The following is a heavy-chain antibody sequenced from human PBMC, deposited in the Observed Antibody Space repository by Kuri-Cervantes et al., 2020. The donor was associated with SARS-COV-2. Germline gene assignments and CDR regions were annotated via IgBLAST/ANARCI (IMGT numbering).Heavy chain of an antibody. V-gene: IGHV4-38-2*01. CDR2: RHHFGST. Sequence: SETLSLTCAVSGYSISIGYSWGWIRQPPGKGLEWIGSRHHFGSTYYNPSLKSRVTISVDTSKNQFSLKLSSVTAADTAVYYCASGFPWGDDAFDIWGQGTMVTVSS. CDR1: GYSISIGYS. CDR3: ASGFPWGDDAFDI. J-gene: IGHJ3*02. D-gene: IGHD3-16*01.